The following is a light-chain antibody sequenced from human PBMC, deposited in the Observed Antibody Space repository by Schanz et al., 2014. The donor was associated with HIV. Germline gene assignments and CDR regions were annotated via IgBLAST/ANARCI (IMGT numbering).Light chain of an antibody. J-gene: IGKJ4*01. CDR3: QHYFSTPPT. V-gene: IGKV3-20*01. Sequence: EIVLTQSPATLSLSPGERATLSCRASQSVSSSSLAWYQQKRDQPPRLVIYATSTRAAGIPDRFSGTGSGTDFTLTISGLQAEDVAVYYCQHYFSTPPTFGGGTKVEIK. CDR1: QSVSSSS. CDR2: ATS.